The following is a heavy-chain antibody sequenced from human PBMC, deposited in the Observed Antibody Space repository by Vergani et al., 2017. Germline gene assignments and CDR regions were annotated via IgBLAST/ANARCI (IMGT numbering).Heavy chain of an antibody. J-gene: IGHJ4*02. CDR1: GGSLSGYF. D-gene: IGHD3-10*01. CDR3: ASRRPRLNLGSKSNAGTFDS. V-gene: IGHV4-34*02. Sequence: QVHLQQRGAGVLKPSETLSLTCGVIGGSLSGYFWSWIRQSPGRGLEWIGEITAIGSAKYSPSATSRVTISVDTSRGEVNLTVTSVTAADTGLYFCASRRPRLNLGSKSNAGTFDSWGQGTLVTVSS. CDR2: ITAIGSA.